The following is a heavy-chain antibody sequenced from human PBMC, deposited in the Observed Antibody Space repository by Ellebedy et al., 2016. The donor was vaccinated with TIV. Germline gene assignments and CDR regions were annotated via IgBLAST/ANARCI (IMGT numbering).Heavy chain of an antibody. CDR2: ISRSGDST. CDR1: GFTFSSHA. J-gene: IGHJ4*02. D-gene: IGHD4-11*01. V-gene: IGHV3-23*01. Sequence: GESLKISXAASGFTFSSHAMSWVRQAPGKGLDWVSIISRSGDSTYSADSVKGRFTSSRDNSKNTLDLQMDSLRAEDTAVYYCAKARSTVTTPLDYWGQGTLVTVPS. CDR3: AKARSTVTTPLDY.